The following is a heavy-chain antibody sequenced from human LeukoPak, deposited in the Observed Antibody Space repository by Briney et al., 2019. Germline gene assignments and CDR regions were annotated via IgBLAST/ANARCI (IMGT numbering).Heavy chain of an antibody. CDR1: GFTFSSYW. CDR3: ARDWGDSSGYLLDY. J-gene: IGHJ4*02. CDR2: VNSDGSNT. Sequence: GGSLRLSCAASGFTFSSYWMHWVRQAPGKGLVWVSRVNSDGSNTTYADSVKGRFTISRDNAKNTLYLQMNSLRAEDTAVYYCARDWGDSSGYLLDYWGQGVLVTVSS. D-gene: IGHD3-22*01. V-gene: IGHV3-74*01.